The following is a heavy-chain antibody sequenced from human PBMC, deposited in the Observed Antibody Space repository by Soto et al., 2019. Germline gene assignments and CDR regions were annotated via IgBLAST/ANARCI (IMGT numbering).Heavy chain of an antibody. J-gene: IGHJ4*02. Sequence: GSSVKVSGKASGCMFTYYHVRWVRHAPVEGLQWMGIINPNGGDTRYAQKFQGRVTMTRDTSTSTVYMEVSSLRSEDTALYYCARVQYSSGLLCYPDSWAQGTMDTVSS. V-gene: IGHV1-46*01. CDR1: GCMFTYYH. D-gene: IGHD5-18*01. CDR2: INPNGGDT. CDR3: ARVQYSSGLLCYPDS.